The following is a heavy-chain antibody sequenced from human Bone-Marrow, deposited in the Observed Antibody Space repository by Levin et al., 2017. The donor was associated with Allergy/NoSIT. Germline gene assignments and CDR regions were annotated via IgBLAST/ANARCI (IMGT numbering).Heavy chain of an antibody. CDR2: MYSTGDT. D-gene: IGHD3-22*01. Sequence: SETLSLTCTVSGGSVSSGSYYWSWIRQPPGRGLEWIGYMYSTGDTNYSPSLKSRVTISVDTSKNQFSLKLTSVTAADTALYYCAREGYSSGPYYFDYWGQGMLVTVSS. V-gene: IGHV4-61*01. CDR1: GGSVSSGSYY. CDR3: AREGYSSGPYYFDY. J-gene: IGHJ4*02.